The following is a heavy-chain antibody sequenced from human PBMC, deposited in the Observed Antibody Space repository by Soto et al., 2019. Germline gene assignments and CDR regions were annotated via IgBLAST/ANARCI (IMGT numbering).Heavy chain of an antibody. Sequence: PGESLKISCKGSGYSFTSYWIGWVRQMPGKGLEWMGIIYPGDSDTRYSPSFQGQVTISADKSISTAYLQWSSLKASDTAMYYCARTYCISTSCYAVNWFDPWGQGTLVTVSS. J-gene: IGHJ5*02. CDR2: IYPGDSDT. CDR3: ARTYCISTSCYAVNWFDP. CDR1: GYSFTSYW. D-gene: IGHD2-2*01. V-gene: IGHV5-51*01.